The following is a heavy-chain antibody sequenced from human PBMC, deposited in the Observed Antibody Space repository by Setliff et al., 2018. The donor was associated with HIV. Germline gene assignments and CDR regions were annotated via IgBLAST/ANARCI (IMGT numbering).Heavy chain of an antibody. CDR1: GYPFNNFG. Sequence: ASVKVSCKASGYPFNNFGISWVRQAPGQGLEWLAWINVYSGDTNFAQRFQGRVTMTRDASTGTAYMELRNPSSDDTAVYYCATDRTQTGISMVRGRLTDPARYPLDYWGPGTLVTVSS. J-gene: IGHJ4*02. V-gene: IGHV1-18*01. CDR2: INVYSGDT. D-gene: IGHD3-10*01. CDR3: ATDRTQTGISMVRGRLTDPARYPLDY.